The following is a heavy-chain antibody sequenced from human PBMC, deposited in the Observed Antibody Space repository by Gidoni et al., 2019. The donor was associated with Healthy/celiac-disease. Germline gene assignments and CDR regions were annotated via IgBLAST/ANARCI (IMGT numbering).Heavy chain of an antibody. CDR2: IIPILGIA. CDR1: GGTFSSYA. D-gene: IGHD2-15*01. V-gene: IGHV1-69*04. CDR3: ARGVGGVVVVVAATHDAFDI. J-gene: IGHJ3*02. Sequence: VKKPGSSVKVSCKASGGTFSSYAISWVRQAPGQGLEWMGRIIPILGIANYAQKFQGRVTITADKSTSTAYMELSSLRSEDTAVYYWARGVGGVVVVVAATHDAFDIWGQGTMVTVSS.